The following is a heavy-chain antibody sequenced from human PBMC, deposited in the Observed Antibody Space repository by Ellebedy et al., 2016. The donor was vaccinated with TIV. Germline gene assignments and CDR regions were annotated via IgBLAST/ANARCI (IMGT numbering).Heavy chain of an antibody. CDR1: GFTLSSYW. CDR2: KNQVGSTE. Sequence: GGSLRLSXAAPGFTLSSYWMSWVRQAPGKGLEWVANKNQVGSTEYYVDSVKGRFTISRDNAKNSLYLQMNSLRAEDTAVYYCAKLARQLDYWGQGTLVTVSS. D-gene: IGHD1-7*01. V-gene: IGHV3-7*01. CDR3: AKLARQLDY. J-gene: IGHJ4*02.